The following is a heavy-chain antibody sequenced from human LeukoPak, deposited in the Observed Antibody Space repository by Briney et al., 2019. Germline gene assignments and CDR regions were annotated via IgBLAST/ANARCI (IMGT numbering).Heavy chain of an antibody. CDR2: IRSRGDGGTT. D-gene: IGHD2-15*01. CDR1: GFTFRNFW. CDR3: SQGSAQYFDY. Sequence: GGSLRLSCAASGFTFRNFWLTWVRQAPGKGLEWVGRIRSRGDGGTTDFAAPVKGRFTISRDDSKNTLYLQMNSLTSEDTAVYYCSQGSAQYFDYWGQGTLVTVSS. V-gene: IGHV3-15*07. J-gene: IGHJ4*02.